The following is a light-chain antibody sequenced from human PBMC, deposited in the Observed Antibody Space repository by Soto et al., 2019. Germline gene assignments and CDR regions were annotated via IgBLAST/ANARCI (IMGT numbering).Light chain of an antibody. Sequence: DIQMTQSPSTLSASVGDRATITCRASQSISSWLAWYQQKPGKAPKLLIYDASSLESGVPSRFSGSGSGTEFTLTISSLQPDDFATYYCQQYNSYGTFGQGTKV. V-gene: IGKV1-5*01. J-gene: IGKJ1*01. CDR2: DAS. CDR1: QSISSW. CDR3: QQYNSYGT.